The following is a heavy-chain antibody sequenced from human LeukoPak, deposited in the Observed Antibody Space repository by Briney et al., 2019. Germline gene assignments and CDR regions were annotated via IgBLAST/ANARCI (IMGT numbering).Heavy chain of an antibody. V-gene: IGHV3-23*01. CDR3: AKDGISGIAAAGTRYFDY. D-gene: IGHD6-13*01. CDR1: VYTSSSYA. J-gene: IGHJ4*02. CDR2: ISGSGGST. Sequence: GGSLRLSCVASVYTSSSYAMSWVRQAPGKGLEWVSAISGSGGSTYYADSVKGRFTISRDNSKNTLYLQMNSLRAEDTAVYYCAKDGISGIAAAGTRYFDYWGQGTLVTVSS.